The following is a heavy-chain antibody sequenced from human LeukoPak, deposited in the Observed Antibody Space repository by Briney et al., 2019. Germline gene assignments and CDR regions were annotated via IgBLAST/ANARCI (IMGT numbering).Heavy chain of an antibody. V-gene: IGHV1-2*02. D-gene: IGHD2-21*02. J-gene: IGHJ3*02. Sequence: ASVKVSCKASGYTFTGYYMHWVRQAPGQGLEWMGWINPNSGGTNYAQKFQGRVTMTRDTSISTAYMELSRLRSDDTAVYYCARATSSYCGGDCYAFDIWGQGTMVTVSS. CDR2: INPNSGGT. CDR3: ARATSSYCGGDCYAFDI. CDR1: GYTFTGYY.